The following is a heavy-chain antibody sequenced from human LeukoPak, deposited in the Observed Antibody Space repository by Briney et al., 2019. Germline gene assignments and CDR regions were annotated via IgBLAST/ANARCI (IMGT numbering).Heavy chain of an antibody. J-gene: IGHJ4*02. CDR3: ARLSTMSTAANIFDY. Sequence: SETLSLTCTVSGGSIRTYYWSWIRQPPGKGLEWIGYIYYSGGTNYNPSPKSRVTISVDTSKNQFSLKLSSVTAADTAVYYCARLSTMSTAANIFDYWGQGTLVTVSS. CDR1: GGSIRTYY. D-gene: IGHD6-6*01. CDR2: IYYSGGT. V-gene: IGHV4-59*01.